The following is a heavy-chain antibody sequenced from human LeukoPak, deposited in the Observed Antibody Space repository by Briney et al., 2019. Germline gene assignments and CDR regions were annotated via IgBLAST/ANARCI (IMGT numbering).Heavy chain of an antibody. CDR3: ARAVSGRFDY. D-gene: IGHD6-19*01. V-gene: IGHV4-59*08. Sequence: SEALSLTCTVSGGSMSPYHWGWIRQPPGKGLEWTGYIYYSGSTNYNPSLNSRVTISVDTSKNQFSLRLSSVTAADTAIYYCARAVSGRFDYWGQGTLVTVSS. J-gene: IGHJ4*02. CDR1: GGSMSPYH. CDR2: IYYSGST.